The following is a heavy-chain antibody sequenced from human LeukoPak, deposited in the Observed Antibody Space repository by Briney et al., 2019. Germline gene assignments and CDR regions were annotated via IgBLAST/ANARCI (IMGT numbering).Heavy chain of an antibody. D-gene: IGHD3-10*01. J-gene: IGHJ4*02. Sequence: ASVKVSCKASGYTFTSYDINWVRQATGQGLEWMGWMNPNGGNTGYAQKFQGRATMTRNTSIGTAYMELSSLRSEDTAVYYCARVPPALWFGELSPPIDYWGQGTLVTVSS. CDR3: ARVPPALWFGELSPPIDY. CDR2: MNPNGGNT. CDR1: GYTFTSYD. V-gene: IGHV1-8*01.